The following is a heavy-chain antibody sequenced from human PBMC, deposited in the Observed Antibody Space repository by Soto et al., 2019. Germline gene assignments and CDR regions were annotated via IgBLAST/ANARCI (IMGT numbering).Heavy chain of an antibody. CDR3: SRHMTYYSVRGSANGHGV. CDR1: GYTFTAYH. D-gene: IGHD3-10*02. V-gene: IGHV1-2*02. J-gene: IGHJ6*02. Sequence: QVPLVQSGAEVKEPGDSVRVSCAASGYTFTAYHIHWVRPAPGQGLEWMGWNNPKFGETTYAQDLHGRVSMTRDMSISTVYMELTTLTSDHTAIYYCSRHMTYYSVRGSANGHGVWGQGTTVTVFS. CDR2: NNPKFGET.